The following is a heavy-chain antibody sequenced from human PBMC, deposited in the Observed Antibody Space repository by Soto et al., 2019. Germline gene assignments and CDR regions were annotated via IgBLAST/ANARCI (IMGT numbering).Heavy chain of an antibody. Sequence: SETLSLTCSVSGYSIGSGYYWACIRQTPEKGLEWIGNIYHSGRTYYNPSLNSRVTISVDTSKNQFSLKLSSVTAADTAVYYCARDGGRYYAMDVWGQGITVTVSS. CDR1: GYSIGSGYY. J-gene: IGHJ6*02. CDR2: IYHSGRT. CDR3: ARDGGRYYAMDV. V-gene: IGHV4-38-2*02. D-gene: IGHD3-3*01.